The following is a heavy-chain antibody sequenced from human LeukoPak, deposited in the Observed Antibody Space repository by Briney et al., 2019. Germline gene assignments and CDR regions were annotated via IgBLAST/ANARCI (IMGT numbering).Heavy chain of an antibody. CDR3: ARDTWLVGMDV. V-gene: IGHV3-13*01. J-gene: IGHJ6*02. CDR1: GFTFSSYD. Sequence: GSLRLSCAASGFTFSSYDMHWVRQATGKGLEWVSAIGTAGDTYYPGSVKGRFTISRENAKNSLYLQMNSLRAGDTAVYYCARDTWLVGMDVWGQGTTVTVS. D-gene: IGHD3-22*01. CDR2: IGTAGDT.